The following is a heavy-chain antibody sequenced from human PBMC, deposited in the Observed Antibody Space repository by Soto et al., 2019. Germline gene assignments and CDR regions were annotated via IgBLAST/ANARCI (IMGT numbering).Heavy chain of an antibody. Sequence: GGSLGLSCEASGFTVSRFGMNWVRQAPGKGLEWVASISSGSSDTWYADSVKGRFIISRDNAQNSLFLQMNTLRPEDTAMYYCARVAYWGPGTQVTVSS. V-gene: IGHV3-21*01. CDR2: ISSGSSDT. CDR1: GFTVSRFG. CDR3: ARVAY. J-gene: IGHJ4*02.